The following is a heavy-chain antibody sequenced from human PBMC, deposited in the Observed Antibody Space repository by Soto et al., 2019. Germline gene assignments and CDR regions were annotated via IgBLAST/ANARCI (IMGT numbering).Heavy chain of an antibody. Sequence: QSGGSLRLSCAASGFTFNTYAMHWVRQAPGKGLEWVAVISYNGGDKYSADSVKGRFTISRDNFQHTLYLQMNSLRSEDTAVYYCARDWGNTADYYFDSWGQGTLVTVSS. V-gene: IGHV3-30-3*01. J-gene: IGHJ4*02. CDR2: ISYNGGDK. D-gene: IGHD3-16*01. CDR1: GFTFNTYA. CDR3: ARDWGNTADYYFDS.